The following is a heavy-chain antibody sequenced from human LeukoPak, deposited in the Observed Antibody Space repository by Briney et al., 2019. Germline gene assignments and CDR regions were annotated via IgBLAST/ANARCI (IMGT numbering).Heavy chain of an antibody. CDR1: GFTFSNYW. J-gene: IGHJ4*02. CDR3: ATDYSNDY. Sequence: GGSLRLSCAASGFTFSNYWMSWVRQAAGKGLEWVANIKQDGSEKYCVDSVKGRFTISRDNAKNSLYLQMNSLRAEDTAVYYCATDYSNDYWGQGTLVTVSS. D-gene: IGHD4-11*01. CDR2: IKQDGSEK. V-gene: IGHV3-7*01.